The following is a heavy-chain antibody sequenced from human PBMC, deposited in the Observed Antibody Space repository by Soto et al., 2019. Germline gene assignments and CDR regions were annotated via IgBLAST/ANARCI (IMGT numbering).Heavy chain of an antibody. CDR2: INPSGGST. CDR1: GYTFTSYY. J-gene: IGHJ6*02. Sequence: ASVKVSCKASGYTFTSYYMHWARQAPGQGLEWMGIINPSGGSTSYAQKFQGRVTMTRDTSTGTVYMELSSLRSEDTAVYYCARDFPLLYLIYYGMDVWGQGTTVTVSS. CDR3: ARDFPLLYLIYYGMDV. V-gene: IGHV1-46*01. D-gene: IGHD2-2*02.